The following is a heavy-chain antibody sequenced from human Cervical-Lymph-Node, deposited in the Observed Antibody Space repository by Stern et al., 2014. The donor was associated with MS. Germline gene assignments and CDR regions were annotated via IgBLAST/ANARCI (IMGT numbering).Heavy chain of an antibody. V-gene: IGHV3-30*18. Sequence: VQLEESGGGVVQPGGSLRLSCVASGFTFSSYGMHWVRQAPGKGLEWVAVISYDERKKYYADSVQGRVTISRDKSKSTLYLQMNALRAEDTALYYCAKDTVDGTSYYYNGMDVWGQGTTVIVSS. CDR1: GFTFSSYG. D-gene: IGHD6-19*01. CDR3: AKDTVDGTSYYYNGMDV. J-gene: IGHJ6*02. CDR2: ISYDERKK.